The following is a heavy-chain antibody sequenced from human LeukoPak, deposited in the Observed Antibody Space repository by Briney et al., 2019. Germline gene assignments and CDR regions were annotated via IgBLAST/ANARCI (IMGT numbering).Heavy chain of an antibody. Sequence: GGSLRLSCAASGFTFDNYAMHWVRQAPGKGLEWVSGICWDSGSIGYADSVKGRFTISRDNAKNSLYLQMNSLRAEDTALYYCAKDHGSGYKRTSSEFDYWGQGTLVTVSS. CDR2: ICWDSGSI. V-gene: IGHV3-9*01. D-gene: IGHD3-22*01. CDR3: AKDHGSGYKRTSSEFDY. CDR1: GFTFDNYA. J-gene: IGHJ4*02.